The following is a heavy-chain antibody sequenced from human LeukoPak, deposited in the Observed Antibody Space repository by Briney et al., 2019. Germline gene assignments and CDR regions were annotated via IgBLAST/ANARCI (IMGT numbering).Heavy chain of an antibody. D-gene: IGHD3-3*01. Sequence: ASVKVSCKTSGYTFTGYYIHWVRQAPGQGLEWMGRINPNSGGTNYAQKFQGRVTVTRDTSISTAYMGRSRLRSDDTAIYYCARGLFGVAADAYYFDFWGQGTLVTVSS. CDR2: INPNSGGT. CDR1: GYTFTGYY. CDR3: ARGLFGVAADAYYFDF. V-gene: IGHV1-2*06. J-gene: IGHJ4*02.